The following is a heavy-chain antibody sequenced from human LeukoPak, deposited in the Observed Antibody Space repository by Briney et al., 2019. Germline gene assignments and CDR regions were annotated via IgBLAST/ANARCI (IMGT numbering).Heavy chain of an antibody. CDR2: IFYRGNT. Sequence: SETLSLICTVSGGSIRGSSFYWGWIRQPPGGGLEFIGSIFYRGNTYYNPSLKSRVTISVDTSKNQFSLKLSSVTAADTAVYYCARARGYCSSTSCYKYYYYMDVWGKGTTVTVSS. V-gene: IGHV4-39*07. D-gene: IGHD2-2*02. CDR1: GGSIRGSSFY. CDR3: ARARGYCSSTSCYKYYYYMDV. J-gene: IGHJ6*03.